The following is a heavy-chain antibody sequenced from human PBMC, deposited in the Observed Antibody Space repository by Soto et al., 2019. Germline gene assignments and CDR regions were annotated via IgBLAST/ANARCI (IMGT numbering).Heavy chain of an antibody. J-gene: IGHJ6*03. V-gene: IGHV1-46*03. CDR1: GYTFTSYY. CDR2: INPSGGST. CDR3: AVIAVVAPYYYYYMDF. D-gene: IGHD2-15*01. Sequence: ASVKVSCKASGYTFTSYYMHWVRQAPGQGLEWMGIINPSGGSTSYAQKFQGRVTMTRDTSTSTVYMELSSLRSEDTAVYYCAVIAVVAPYYYYYMDFRGKGTWVTFP.